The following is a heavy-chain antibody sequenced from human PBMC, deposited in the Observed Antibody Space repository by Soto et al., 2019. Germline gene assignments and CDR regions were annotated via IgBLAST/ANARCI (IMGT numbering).Heavy chain of an antibody. V-gene: IGHV4-31*03. D-gene: IGHD4-17*01. CDR3: ATRRATVVTPAAFDI. CDR2: IYYSGST. J-gene: IGHJ3*02. Sequence: QVQLQESGPGLVKPSQTLSLTCTVSGGSISSGGYYWSWLRQHPGKCLEWIGYIYYSGSTYYNPSLKSRVTIAVATSKNQFSLKLSSVTAADTAVYYCATRRATVVTPAAFDIWGQGTMVTVSS. CDR1: GGSISSGGYY.